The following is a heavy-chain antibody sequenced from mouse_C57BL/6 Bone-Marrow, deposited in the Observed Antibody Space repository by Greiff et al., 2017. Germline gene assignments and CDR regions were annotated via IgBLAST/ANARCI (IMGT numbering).Heavy chain of an antibody. Sequence: DVHLVESGGGLVQPGGSLSLSCAASGFTFTDYYMSWVRQPPGKALEWLGFIRNKANGYTTEYSASVKGRFTISRDNSQSILYLQMNALRAEDGATYYCARSGIRLNWDGFDYWGQGTTLTVSS. CDR3: ARSGIRLNWDGFDY. CDR1: GFTFTDYY. CDR2: IRNKANGYTT. V-gene: IGHV7-3*01. D-gene: IGHD4-1*01. J-gene: IGHJ2*01.